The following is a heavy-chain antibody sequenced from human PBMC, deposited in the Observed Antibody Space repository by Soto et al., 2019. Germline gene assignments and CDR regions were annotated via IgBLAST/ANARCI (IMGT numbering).Heavy chain of an antibody. CDR3: AREGINNYNEYYFDS. CDR1: GFTFSGHA. D-gene: IGHD4-4*01. V-gene: IGHV3-23*01. J-gene: IGHJ4*02. Sequence: PGGSLRLSCAASGFTFSGHAMSWVRQAPGKGLEWVSGISGSGASTYYADSVKGRFTISRDNSKNTLYLQMNSLRAEDTAVYYCAREGINNYNEYYFDSWGQGTVVTVSS. CDR2: ISGSGAST.